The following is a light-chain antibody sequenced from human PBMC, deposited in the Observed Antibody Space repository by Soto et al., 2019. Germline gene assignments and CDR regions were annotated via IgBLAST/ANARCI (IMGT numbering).Light chain of an antibody. V-gene: IGKV1-27*01. J-gene: IGKJ3*01. CDR2: AAS. Sequence: DIQMTQSPSSLSASVGDRVTITCRSSQGISTYLAWYQQKPGKVPKLLIYAASPLQSGVPSRFSGSGSGTDFTLTISSLQPEDVATYYCQKYNSAPLPFGPGTKVDIK. CDR3: QKYNSAPLP. CDR1: QGISTY.